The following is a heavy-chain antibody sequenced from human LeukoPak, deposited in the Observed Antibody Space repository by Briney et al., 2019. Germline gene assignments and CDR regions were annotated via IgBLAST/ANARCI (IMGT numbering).Heavy chain of an antibody. Sequence: GGSLRVSCAVSGLTVSSNYMSWVRQAPGKGLEWVSAIYSGGSTFYADSVKGRFTISRDNSKNTLYLQMNSLRAEDTAVYYCARDPYNSGSSYFDYWGQGTLVTVSS. CDR1: GLTVSSNY. CDR3: ARDPYNSGSSYFDY. D-gene: IGHD3-10*01. J-gene: IGHJ4*02. CDR2: IYSGGST. V-gene: IGHV3-53*01.